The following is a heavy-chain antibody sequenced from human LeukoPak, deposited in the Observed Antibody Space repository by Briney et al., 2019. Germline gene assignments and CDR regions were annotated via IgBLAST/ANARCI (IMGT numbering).Heavy chain of an antibody. V-gene: IGHV3-23*01. CDR3: AKGSGGTNSFFDY. D-gene: IGHD1-7*01. CDR1: GFTFSSYA. CDR2: ISDSGGRT. Sequence: GGSLRLSCAASGFTFSSYAMSWVRQAPGKGLEWVSTISDSGGRTFYADSVKGRFTISRDNSKNTLYLQLNSLRAEDTAVYYCAKGSGGTNSFFDYWGQGTLVTVSS. J-gene: IGHJ4*02.